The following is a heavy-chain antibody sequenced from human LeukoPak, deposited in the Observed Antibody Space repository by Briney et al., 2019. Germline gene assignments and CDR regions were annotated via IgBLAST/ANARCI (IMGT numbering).Heavy chain of an antibody. CDR1: GDSISRGDYY. V-gene: IGHV4-30-4*01. D-gene: IGHD2/OR15-2a*01. CDR3: ARALNGYFYAFDS. CDR2: FSYTGST. J-gene: IGHJ4*02. Sequence: PSQTLSLTCTVSGDSISRGDYYWSWIRQPPGKGLEWIGYFSYTGSTYCNPSVKSRVSISVDTSKNQFSLKLTSVTAADTAVYYCARALNGYFYAFDSWGQGTLVTVSS.